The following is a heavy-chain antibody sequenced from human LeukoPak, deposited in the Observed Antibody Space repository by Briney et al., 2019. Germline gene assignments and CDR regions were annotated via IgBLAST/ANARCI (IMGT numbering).Heavy chain of an antibody. D-gene: IGHD2-15*01. CDR1: GFTFSSYA. CDR3: AKDLGYCSGGSCYPQDY. Sequence: GGSLRLSCAASGFTFSSYAMSWVRQAPGKGLEWVSAISGSGGSTYYADSVKGRFTISRDNSKNTLYLQMNSLRAEDTAVYYCAKDLGYCSGGSCYPQDYWGRGTLVTVSS. J-gene: IGHJ4*02. V-gene: IGHV3-23*01. CDR2: ISGSGGST.